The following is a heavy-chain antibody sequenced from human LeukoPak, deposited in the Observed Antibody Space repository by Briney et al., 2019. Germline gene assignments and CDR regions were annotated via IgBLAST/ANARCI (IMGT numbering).Heavy chain of an antibody. CDR2: ISSSGSTI. Sequence: GGSLRLSCAASGFTFSSYSMNWVRQAPGKGLEWVSYISSSGSTIYYADSVEGRFTISRDDAKNSLYLEVDSLRAEDTAVYYCAELGITMIGGVWGKGTTVTISS. J-gene: IGHJ6*04. CDR1: GFTFSSYS. V-gene: IGHV3-48*04. CDR3: AELGITMIGGV. D-gene: IGHD3-10*02.